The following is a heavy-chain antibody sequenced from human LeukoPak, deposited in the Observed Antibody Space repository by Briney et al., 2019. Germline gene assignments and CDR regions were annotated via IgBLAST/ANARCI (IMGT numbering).Heavy chain of an antibody. J-gene: IGHJ4*02. V-gene: IGHV3-33*06. D-gene: IGHD6-19*01. Sequence: PGGSLRLSCAASGFTFRTYGVHWVRQAPGKGLEWVAVIWYDGSEKYYADSVKGRFTISRDNFKNTLYLQMDSLRVEDTAVYYCAKDLGSGWYYFDNWGQGTLVTVSS. CDR2: IWYDGSEK. CDR1: GFTFRTYG. CDR3: AKDLGSGWYYFDN.